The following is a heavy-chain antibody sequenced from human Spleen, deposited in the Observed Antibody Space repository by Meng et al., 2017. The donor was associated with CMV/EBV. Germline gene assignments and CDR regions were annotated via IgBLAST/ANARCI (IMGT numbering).Heavy chain of an antibody. CDR2: ISSSSSYI. CDR1: GFTFSSYS. D-gene: IGHD1-26*01. Sequence: GGSLRLSCTASGFTFSSYSMSWVRQAPGKGLEWVSSISSSSSYIDYADSVTGRFTISRDNARNSLSLQMNSLRAEDTAVYYCARVPPRYSGSYSDYWGQGTLVTVSS. V-gene: IGHV3-21*01. J-gene: IGHJ4*02. CDR3: ARVPPRYSGSYSDY.